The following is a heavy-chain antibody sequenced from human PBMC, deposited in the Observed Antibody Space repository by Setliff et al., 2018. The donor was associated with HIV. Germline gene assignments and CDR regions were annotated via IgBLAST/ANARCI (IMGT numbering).Heavy chain of an antibody. D-gene: IGHD1-26*01. J-gene: IGHJ3*02. CDR3: TTLVGANPWHDAFDI. V-gene: IGHV3-49*01. CDR2: IRGTHNGATT. Sequence: PGGSLRLSCTTSGFNFDFHAMSWFRQAPGKGLEWVGFIRGTHNGATTDYAASVKGRFTVSRDSSKSSVYLQMDSLKTEDTAVYYCTTLVGANPWHDAFDIWGHGTMVTVSS. CDR1: GFNFDFHA.